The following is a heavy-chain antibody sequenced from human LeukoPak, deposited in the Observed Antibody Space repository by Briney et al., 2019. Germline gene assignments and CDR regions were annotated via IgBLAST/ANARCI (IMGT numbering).Heavy chain of an antibody. CDR3: ASGYSSGWYGEYFQH. CDR1: GFTFGSHA. J-gene: IGHJ1*01. D-gene: IGHD6-19*01. Sequence: GGSLRLSCAASGFTFGSHAMHWVRQAPGKGLEWVAVISYDGSNKYYADSVKGRFTISRDNSENTLYLQMNSLRAEDTAVYYCASGYSSGWYGEYFQHWGQGTLVTVSS. CDR2: ISYDGSNK. V-gene: IGHV3-30-3*01.